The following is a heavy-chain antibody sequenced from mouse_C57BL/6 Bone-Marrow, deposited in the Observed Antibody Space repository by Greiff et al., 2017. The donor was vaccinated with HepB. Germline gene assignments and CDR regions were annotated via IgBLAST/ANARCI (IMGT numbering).Heavy chain of an antibody. D-gene: IGHD1-1*01. CDR3: ARGSSYPWYVDV. Sequence: VQLKESGPELVKPGASVKISCKASGYSFTGYYMHWVTQSSEKSLEWIGEINPSTGGTSYNQKFKGKATLTVDKSSSTAYMPLKGLTSEDSAVYYSARGSSYPWYVDVWGTGTTVTVAS. J-gene: IGHJ1*03. CDR1: GYSFTGYY. V-gene: IGHV1-43*01. CDR2: INPSTGGT.